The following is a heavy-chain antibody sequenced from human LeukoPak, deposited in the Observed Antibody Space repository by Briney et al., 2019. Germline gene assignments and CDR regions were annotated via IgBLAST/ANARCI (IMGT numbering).Heavy chain of an antibody. J-gene: IGHJ5*02. CDR2: INHSGST. Sequence: PSETLSLTCAVYGGSFSGYYWSWIRQPPGKGLEWIGEINHSGSTNYNPSLKSRVTISVDKSKNQFSLKLSSVTAADTAVYYCARDNGVAPNWFDPWGQGTLVTVSS. CDR1: GGSFSGYY. V-gene: IGHV4-34*01. D-gene: IGHD2-8*01. CDR3: ARDNGVAPNWFDP.